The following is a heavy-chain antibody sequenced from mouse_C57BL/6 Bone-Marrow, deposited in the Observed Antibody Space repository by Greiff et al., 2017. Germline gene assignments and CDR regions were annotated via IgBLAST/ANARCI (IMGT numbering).Heavy chain of an antibody. CDR1: GYTFTSYW. Sequence: QVQLKQPGAELVMPGASVKLSCKASGYTFTSYWMHWVKQRPGQGLEWIGEIDPSDSYTNYNQKFKGKSTLTVDKSSSTAYMQLSSRTSEDSAVYYCAREGGIRNWYFDVWGTGTTVTVAS. CDR2: IDPSDSYT. V-gene: IGHV1-69*01. CDR3: AREGGIRNWYFDV. J-gene: IGHJ1*03.